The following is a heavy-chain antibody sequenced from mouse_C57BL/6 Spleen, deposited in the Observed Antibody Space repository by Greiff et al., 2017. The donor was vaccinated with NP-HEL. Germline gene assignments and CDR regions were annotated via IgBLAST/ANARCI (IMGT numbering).Heavy chain of an antibody. J-gene: IGHJ3*01. CDR3: ARLTGSFAY. CDR2: IDPSDSYT. Sequence: VQLQQSGAELVMPGASVKLSCKASGYTFTSYWMHWVKQRPGQGLEWIGEIDPSDSYTNYNQKFKGKSTLTVDKSSSTAYMQLSSLTSEDSAVYYCARLTGSFAYWGQGTLVTVSA. D-gene: IGHD4-1*01. CDR1: GYTFTSYW. V-gene: IGHV1-69*01.